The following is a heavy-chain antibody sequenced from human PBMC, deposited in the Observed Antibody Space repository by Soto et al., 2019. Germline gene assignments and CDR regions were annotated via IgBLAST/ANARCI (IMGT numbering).Heavy chain of an antibody. CDR3: TSTTPFIAVAGPSGMDV. V-gene: IGHV3-73*01. Sequence: GGSLRLSCAASGFTFSGSAMHWVRQASGKGLEWVGRIRSKANSYATAYAASVKGRFTISRDDSKNTAYLQMNSLKTEDTAVYYCTSTTPFIAVAGPSGMDVWGQGTTVTVSS. CDR2: IRSKANSYAT. D-gene: IGHD6-19*01. CDR1: GFTFSGSA. J-gene: IGHJ6*02.